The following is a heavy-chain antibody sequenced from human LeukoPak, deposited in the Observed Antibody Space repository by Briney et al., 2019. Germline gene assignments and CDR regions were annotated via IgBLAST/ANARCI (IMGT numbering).Heavy chain of an antibody. V-gene: IGHV4-61*03. CDR2: IYNSEST. J-gene: IGHJ6*03. CDR3: ARTDLWRYYMDV. CDR1: GGSISSSSYY. Sequence: PSETLSLTCTVSGGSISSSSYYWGRIRQPPGKGLEWIGYIYNSESTNYNPSLKSRVTISVDTSKTHCSLKLSSVTAADTAVYYCARTDLWRYYMDVWGKGTTVTVSS. D-gene: IGHD3-10*01.